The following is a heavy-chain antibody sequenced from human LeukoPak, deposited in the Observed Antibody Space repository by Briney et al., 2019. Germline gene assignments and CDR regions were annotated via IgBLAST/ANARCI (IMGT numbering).Heavy chain of an antibody. D-gene: IGHD6-13*01. CDR2: INSGGTVT. J-gene: IGHJ4*02. Sequence: PGGSLRLSCAASGFTFSDFWMHWVRQAPGKGLVWVSRINSGGTVTNYADSVKGRFTISRDNAKNSLYLQMNSLRAEDTALYYCAKDKPLIAAAGTFDYWGQGTLVTVPS. V-gene: IGHV3-74*01. CDR1: GFTFSDFW. CDR3: AKDKPLIAAAGTFDY.